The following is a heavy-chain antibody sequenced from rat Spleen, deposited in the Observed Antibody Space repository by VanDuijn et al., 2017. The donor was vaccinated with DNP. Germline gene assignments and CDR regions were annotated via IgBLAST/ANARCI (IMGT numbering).Heavy chain of an antibody. V-gene: IGHV5-19*01. Sequence: EVKLVESGGGLVQPGRSLKLSCAASGFTFSNSGMHWIRQAPTKGLEWVTSISTSGEYAHYRDSVKGRFTISRDNAHNTLYLQMNSLGSEDTATYYWARGAGSPYWYFDFWGPGTMVTVSS. CDR3: ARGAGSPYWYFDF. D-gene: IGHD5-1*01. J-gene: IGHJ1*01. CDR1: GFTFSNSG. CDR2: ISTSGEYA.